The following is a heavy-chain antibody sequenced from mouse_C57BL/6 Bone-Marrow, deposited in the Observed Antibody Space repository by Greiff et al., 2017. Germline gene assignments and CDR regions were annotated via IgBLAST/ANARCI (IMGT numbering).Heavy chain of an antibody. D-gene: IGHD2-4*01. CDR1: GYTFTSYW. CDR3: AICYDYDGGGYYFDY. Sequence: QVQLQQPGAELVKPGASVKVSCKASGYTFTSYWMHWVKQRPGQGLEWIGRIHPSDSDTIYNQKFKGKATLTVDKSSSTAYMQLSSLTSEDSAVYYCAICYDYDGGGYYFDYWGQGTTLTVSS. V-gene: IGHV1-74*01. J-gene: IGHJ2*01. CDR2: IHPSDSDT.